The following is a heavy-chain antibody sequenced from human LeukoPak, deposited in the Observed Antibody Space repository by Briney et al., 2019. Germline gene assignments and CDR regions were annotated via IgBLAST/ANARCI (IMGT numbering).Heavy chain of an antibody. Sequence: PGGSLRLSCAASGFIVSSNYMSWVRQAPGKGLEWVSVIYSGGSTYYADSVKGRFTISRDNSKNTLYLQMNSLRAEDTAVYYCARRSGIAVAGAFDYWGQGTLVTVSS. CDR2: IYSGGST. V-gene: IGHV3-53*01. CDR3: ARRSGIAVAGAFDY. CDR1: GFIVSSNY. D-gene: IGHD6-19*01. J-gene: IGHJ4*02.